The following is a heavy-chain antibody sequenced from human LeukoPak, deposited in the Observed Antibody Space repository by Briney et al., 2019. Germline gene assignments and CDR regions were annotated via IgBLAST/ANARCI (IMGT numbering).Heavy chain of an antibody. CDR1: GFTFSSYA. Sequence: GGSLRLSCAASGFTFSSYAMSWVRQAPGKGLEWVSAISGSGGSTYYADSVKGRFTISRDNSKNTLYLRMGSLRAGDMAVHYCARDGSYYYYGMDVWGQGTTVTVSS. J-gene: IGHJ6*02. V-gene: IGHV3-23*01. CDR2: ISGSGGST. CDR3: ARDGSYYYYGMDV.